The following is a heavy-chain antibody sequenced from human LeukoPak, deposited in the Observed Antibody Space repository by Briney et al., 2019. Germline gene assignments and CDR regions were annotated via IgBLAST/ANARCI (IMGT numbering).Heavy chain of an antibody. V-gene: IGHV3-23*01. J-gene: IGHJ4*02. Sequence: PGGSLRLSCAASGFTFSSYAMSWVRQAPGKGLEWVSAISGSGGSTYYADSVKGRFTISRDNSKNTLYLQMNSLRAEDTAVYYCAKFEPDAIVVVPAANYWGQGTLVTVSS. CDR1: GFTFSSYA. CDR3: AKFEPDAIVVVPAANY. D-gene: IGHD2-2*01. CDR2: ISGSGGST.